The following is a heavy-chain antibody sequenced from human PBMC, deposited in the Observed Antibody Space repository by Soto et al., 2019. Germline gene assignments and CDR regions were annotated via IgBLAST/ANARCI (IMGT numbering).Heavy chain of an antibody. CDR2: IRSKAYGGTT. V-gene: IGHV3-49*03. CDR1: GFTFGDYA. D-gene: IGHD2-15*01. CDR3: TRDTLLGYCSGGSCFMADY. J-gene: IGHJ4*02. Sequence: GGSLRLSCTASGFTFGDYAMSWFRQAPGKGLEWVGFIRSKAYGGTTEYAASVKGRFTISRDDSKSIAYLQMNSLKTEDTAVYYCTRDTLLGYCSGGSCFMADYWGQGTLVTVSS.